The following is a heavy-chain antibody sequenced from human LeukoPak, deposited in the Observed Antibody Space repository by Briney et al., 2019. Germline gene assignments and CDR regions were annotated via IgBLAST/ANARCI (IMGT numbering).Heavy chain of an antibody. CDR1: GFTFSSYE. J-gene: IGHJ4*02. Sequence: GGSLRLSCAASGFTFSSYEMNWVRQAPGKGLEWVSYISSSGSTIYYADSVKGRFTISRDNAKNSLYLQMNSLGAEDTAVYYCARVDRDGYNYVDYWGQGTLVTVSS. V-gene: IGHV3-48*03. D-gene: IGHD5-24*01. CDR2: ISSSGSTI. CDR3: ARVDRDGYNYVDY.